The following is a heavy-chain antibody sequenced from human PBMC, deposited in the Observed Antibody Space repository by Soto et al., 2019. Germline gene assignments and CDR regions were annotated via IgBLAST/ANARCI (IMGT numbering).Heavy chain of an antibody. CDR3: ARGTVTSGRWFGP. Sequence: QVHLVQSETEVKEPGASVTVSCKTSHATFTGYTINWVRQAPGQGLEWLGWISSLSGNTYYARDFQGRLTMTTNTSATTAYMELRSRRSDDTAVYFCARGTVTSGRWFGPWGQGTLVTVSS. D-gene: IGHD4-17*01. CDR2: ISSLSGNT. J-gene: IGHJ5*02. CDR1: HATFTGYT. V-gene: IGHV1-18*04.